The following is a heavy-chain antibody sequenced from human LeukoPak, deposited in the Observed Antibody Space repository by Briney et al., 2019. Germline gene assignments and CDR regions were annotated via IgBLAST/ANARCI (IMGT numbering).Heavy chain of an antibody. D-gene: IGHD3-16*01. CDR3: ARGGGAQYYYYMDV. CDR2: IISIFGTA. J-gene: IGHJ6*03. CDR1: GGTFSSYA. Sequence: GSSVKVSCKASGGTFSSYAISWVRQAPGQGLEWMGRIISIFGTANYAQKFQGRVTITADKSTSTAYMELSSLRSEDTAVYYCARGGGAQYYYYMDVWGKGTTVTVSS. V-gene: IGHV1-69*06.